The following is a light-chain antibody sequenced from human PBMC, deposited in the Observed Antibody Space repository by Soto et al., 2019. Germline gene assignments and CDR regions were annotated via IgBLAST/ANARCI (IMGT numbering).Light chain of an antibody. CDR3: QSYDNSLGVCYV. V-gene: IGLV1-40*01. CDR2: GNR. CDR1: SSNLGAGYD. Sequence: QSVLTPPPSMSGSPGQRVTISCTGSSSNLGAGYDVHWYQLLPGTAPKLLIYGNRNRPSGVPDRFSGSKSGTSASLAITGLQAEDEADYYCQSYDNSLGVCYVFGTGTKVTVL. J-gene: IGLJ1*01.